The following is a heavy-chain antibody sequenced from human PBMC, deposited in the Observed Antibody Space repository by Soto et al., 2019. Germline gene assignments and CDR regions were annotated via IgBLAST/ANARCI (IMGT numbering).Heavy chain of an antibody. CDR3: AKXWGRGGATADYYYALDV. Sequence: GGSLRLSCAASGFTFNIYAMSWVRQAPGKGLEWVSIISGSGGSMYYADSVKGRFTISRDNSKNTVYLQMNTLRAEDTAVYYCAKXWGRGGATADYYYALDVWGQGTTVTVSS. CDR2: ISGSGGSM. J-gene: IGHJ6*02. V-gene: IGHV3-23*01. D-gene: IGHD1-26*01. CDR1: GFTFNIYA.